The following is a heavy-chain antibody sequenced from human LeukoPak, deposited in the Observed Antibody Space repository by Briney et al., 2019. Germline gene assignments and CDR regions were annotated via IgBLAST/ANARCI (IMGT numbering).Heavy chain of an antibody. D-gene: IGHD4/OR15-4a*01. J-gene: IGHJ3*01. CDR3: ARENGANRRALDV. Sequence: GGSLRLSCVASEFTFSNYWIHWVRQAPGKGLVWVSRINSDGTSRIYADSVKGRFTISRDNAKNTLYLQMNSLRAEDTAVYYCARENGANRRALDVWGPGTRVTVSS. CDR1: EFTFSNYW. V-gene: IGHV3-74*01. CDR2: INSDGTSR.